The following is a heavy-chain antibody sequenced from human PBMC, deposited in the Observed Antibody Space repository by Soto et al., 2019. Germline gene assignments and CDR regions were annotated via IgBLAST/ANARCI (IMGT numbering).Heavy chain of an antibody. CDR2: ISAYNGNT. Sequence: SVKVTCKDSGYTFTSNGSRWVRQAPGQGLEWMGWISAYNGNTNYAQKLQGRVTMTTDTSTSTAYMELRSLRSDDTAVYYCARSLSSGVEMPFDIWGQGTMVTVSS. CDR1: GYTFTSNG. D-gene: IGHD3-10*01. CDR3: ARSLSSGVEMPFDI. V-gene: IGHV1-18*01. J-gene: IGHJ3*02.